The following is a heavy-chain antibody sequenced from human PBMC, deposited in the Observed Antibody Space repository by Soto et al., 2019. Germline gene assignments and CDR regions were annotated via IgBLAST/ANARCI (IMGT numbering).Heavy chain of an antibody. CDR2: IIPIFGTA. V-gene: IGHV1-69*13. D-gene: IGHD5-18*01. CDR3: ARATAMVASDYYYGMDV. J-gene: IGHJ6*02. CDR1: GGTFSSYA. Sequence: SVKVSCKASGGTFSSYAISWVRQAPGQGLEWMGGIIPIFGTANYAQKFQGRVTITADESTSTAYMELSSLRSEDTAVYYCARATAMVASDYYYGMDVWGQGTTVTVSS.